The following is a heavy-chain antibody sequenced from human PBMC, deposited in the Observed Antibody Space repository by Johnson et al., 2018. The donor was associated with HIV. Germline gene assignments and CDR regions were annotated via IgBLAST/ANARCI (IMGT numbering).Heavy chain of an antibody. CDR3: AKKLGVGGGSNKAFDI. J-gene: IGHJ3*02. CDR1: GFTFSSYA. D-gene: IGHD2-15*01. CDR2: IYSGGST. Sequence: MLLVESGGGLVQPGRSLRLSCAASGFTFSSYAMHWVRQAPGKGLEWVSVIYSGGSTYYADSVKGRFTISRDNSKNTLYLQMGSLRAEDMAVYYCAKKLGVGGGSNKAFDIWGQGTMVTVSS. V-gene: IGHV3-66*02.